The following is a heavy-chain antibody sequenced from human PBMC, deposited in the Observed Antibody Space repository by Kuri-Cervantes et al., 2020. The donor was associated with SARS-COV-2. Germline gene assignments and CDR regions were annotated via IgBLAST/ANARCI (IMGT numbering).Heavy chain of an antibody. V-gene: IGHV4-59*04. CDR1: GGSISSYY. J-gene: IGHJ5*02. CDR3: ARHEGVPAAFRLNWFDP. Sequence: GSLRLSCTVSGGSISSYYWSWIRQPAGKGLEWIGSIYHSGSTYYNPSLRSRVTISVDTSKNQFSLKLSSVTAADTAVYYCARHEGVPAAFRLNWFDPWGQGTLVTVSS. D-gene: IGHD2-2*01. CDR2: IYHSGST.